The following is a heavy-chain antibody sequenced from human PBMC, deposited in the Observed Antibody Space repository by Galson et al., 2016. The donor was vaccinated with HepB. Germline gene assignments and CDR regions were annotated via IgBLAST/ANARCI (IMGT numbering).Heavy chain of an antibody. Sequence: SLRLSCAASGFTFRTYWMHWVRQAPGEGLVWVSRIHSDGSGATYADSVKGRFTISRENGKNTGYLQMNRLRAEDTALYYCAREGDPDDFWTGYYNPSYGMDVWGQGTTVTVSS. V-gene: IGHV3-74*01. CDR1: GFTFRTYW. D-gene: IGHD3/OR15-3a*01. J-gene: IGHJ6*02. CDR2: IHSDGSGA. CDR3: AREGDPDDFWTGYYNPSYGMDV.